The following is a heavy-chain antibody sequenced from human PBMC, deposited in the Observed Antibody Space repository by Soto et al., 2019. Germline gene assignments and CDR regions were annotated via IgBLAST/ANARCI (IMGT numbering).Heavy chain of an antibody. CDR3: ARVTPDYDILTGYHYFNFDY. J-gene: IGHJ4*02. CDR1: GFTFGSYS. V-gene: IGHV3-48*01. D-gene: IGHD3-9*01. Sequence: GGSLRLSCAASGFTFGSYSMNWVRQAPGKGLEWVSYISSSSSTIYYADSVKGRFTISRDNAKNSLYLQMNSLRAEDTAVYYCARVTPDYDILTGYHYFNFDYWGQGTLVTVSS. CDR2: ISSSSSTI.